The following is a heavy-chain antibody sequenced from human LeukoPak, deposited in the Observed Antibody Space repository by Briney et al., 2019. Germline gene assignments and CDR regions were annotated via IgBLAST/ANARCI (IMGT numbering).Heavy chain of an antibody. CDR2: INPNSGGT. CDR1: GYIFTGYY. V-gene: IGHV1-2*06. CDR3: ARAAPGEWELPPPEPRQFDY. Sequence: GASVKVSCKASGYIFTGYYMHWVRQAPGQGLEWMGRINPNSGGTNYAQKFQGRVTMTRDTSISTAYMELSRLRSDDTAVYYCARAAPGEWELPPPEPRQFDYWGQGTLVTVSS. J-gene: IGHJ4*02. D-gene: IGHD1-26*01.